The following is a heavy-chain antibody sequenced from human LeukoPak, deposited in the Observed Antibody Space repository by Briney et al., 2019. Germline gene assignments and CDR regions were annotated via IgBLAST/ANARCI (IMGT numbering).Heavy chain of an antibody. D-gene: IGHD3-22*01. CDR2: IWYDGSNK. Sequence: PGESLRLSCAASGFTFSTYGMHWVRQAPGKGLEWVSVIWYDGSNKYYADSVKGRFTISRDNSKNTLYLQMNSLRAEDTAVYYCGRDLFMIVVPGQNVLDYWGQGTLVTVSS. CDR3: GRDLFMIVVPGQNVLDY. J-gene: IGHJ4*02. V-gene: IGHV3-33*01. CDR1: GFTFSTYG.